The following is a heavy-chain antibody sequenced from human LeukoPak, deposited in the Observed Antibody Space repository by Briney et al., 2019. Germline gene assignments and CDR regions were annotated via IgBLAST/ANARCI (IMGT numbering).Heavy chain of an antibody. CDR2: IIPIFGTA. CDR3: AKTPNSGWYEGDFDY. CDR1: GGTFSSYA. V-gene: IGHV1-69*05. Sequence: SVKVSXKASGGTFSSYAISWVRQAPGQGLEWMGRIIPIFGTANYAQKFQGRVTITTDESTSTAYMELSSLRSEDTAVYYCAKTPNSGWYEGDFDYWGQGTLVTVSS. D-gene: IGHD6-19*01. J-gene: IGHJ4*02.